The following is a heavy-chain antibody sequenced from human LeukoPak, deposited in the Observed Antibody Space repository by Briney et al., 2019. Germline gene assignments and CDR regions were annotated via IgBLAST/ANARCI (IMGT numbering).Heavy chain of an antibody. CDR1: GYSFTSYW. D-gene: IGHD4-11*01. CDR2: INPSGGST. J-gene: IGHJ4*02. Sequence: GESLKISCKGSGYSFTSYWIGWVRQMPGKGLEWMGIINPSGGSTSCAQKFQGRVTMTRDTSTSTVYMELSSLRSEDTAVYYCARPSPATDYFDYWGQGTLVTVSS. V-gene: IGHV1-46*01. CDR3: ARPSPATDYFDY.